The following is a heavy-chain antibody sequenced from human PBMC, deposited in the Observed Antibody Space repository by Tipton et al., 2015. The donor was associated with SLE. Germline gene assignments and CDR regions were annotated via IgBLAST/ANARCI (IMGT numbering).Heavy chain of an antibody. CDR3: ARGDVGYDSISVNCDWTLDP. V-gene: IGHV3-7*01. CDR1: GITVSSRY. D-gene: IGHD1-1*01. CDR2: IKEDGVEQ. J-gene: IGHJ2*01. Sequence: GSLRLSCAASGITVSSRYISWVRQTPGKGLEWVSHIKEDGVEQFYADSVKGRLTISRDNAKSSLFLQLNSLRVDDTAIYYCARGDVGYDSISVNCDWTLDPWGRRTLVTVSS.